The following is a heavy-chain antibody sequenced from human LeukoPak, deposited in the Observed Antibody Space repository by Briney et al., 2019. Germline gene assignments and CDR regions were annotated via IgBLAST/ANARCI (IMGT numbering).Heavy chain of an antibody. CDR2: ISSSSSYI. V-gene: IGHV3-21*01. CDR3: ARVSIAVAGPFDY. J-gene: IGHJ4*02. D-gene: IGHD6-19*01. CDR1: GFTFSSYS. Sequence: GGSLRLSCAASGFTFSSYSMNWVRQAPGKGLEWVSSISSSSSYIYYADSVKGRFTISRDNAKNSLYLQMNGLRAEDTAVYYCARVSIAVAGPFDYWGQGTLSPSPQ.